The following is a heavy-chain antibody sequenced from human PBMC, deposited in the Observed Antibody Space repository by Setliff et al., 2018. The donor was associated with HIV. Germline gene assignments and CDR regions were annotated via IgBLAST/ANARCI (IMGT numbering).Heavy chain of an antibody. Sequence: SETLSLTCTVSGGSISGDYWNWIRQPPGKGLEWIGSIYSSGITYYNPSLQSRVAISVDTSKNHFSLKLSSVTAADTAVYYCARLGTGNADHYWGQGTRVTVSS. V-gene: IGHV4-59*08. CDR2: IYSSGIT. CDR1: GGSISGDY. CDR3: ARLGTGNADHY. D-gene: IGHD1-1*01. J-gene: IGHJ4*02.